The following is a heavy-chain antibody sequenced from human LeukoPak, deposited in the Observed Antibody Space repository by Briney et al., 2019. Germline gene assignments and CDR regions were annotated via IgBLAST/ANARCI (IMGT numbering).Heavy chain of an antibody. V-gene: IGHV1-8*03. Sequence: ASVKVSCKASGYTFTSYDINWVRQATGQGLEWMGWMNPNSGNTGYAQKCQGRVTIARNTSIGTVYMELSSLRSEDTAVYYCASSAGYCSSTSCSEGDAFDIWGQGTMVTVSS. D-gene: IGHD2-2*01. CDR3: ASSAGYCSSTSCSEGDAFDI. CDR2: MNPNSGNT. J-gene: IGHJ3*02. CDR1: GYTFTSYD.